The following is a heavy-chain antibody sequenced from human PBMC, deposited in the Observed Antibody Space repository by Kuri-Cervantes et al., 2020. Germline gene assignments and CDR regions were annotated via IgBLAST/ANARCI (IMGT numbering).Heavy chain of an antibody. CDR3: ARWASDAFDI. Sequence: GSLKISCAASGFTVSSNYMSWVRQAPGKGLEWVSVIYSGGSTYYADSVKGRFTISRDNSKNTLYLQMNSLRAEDTAVYYCARWASDAFDIWGQGTMVTVSS. J-gene: IGHJ3*02. CDR2: IYSGGST. CDR1: GFTVSSNY. V-gene: IGHV3-53*01.